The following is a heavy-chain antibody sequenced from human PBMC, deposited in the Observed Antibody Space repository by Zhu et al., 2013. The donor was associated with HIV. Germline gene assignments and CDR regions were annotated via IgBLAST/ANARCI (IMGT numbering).Heavy chain of an antibody. CDR2: IIPIFGTA. V-gene: IGHV1-69*01. J-gene: IGHJ6*02. Sequence: QVQLVQSGAEVKKPGSSVKVSCKASGGTFSSYAISWVRQAPGQGLEWMGGIIPIFGTANYAQKFQGRVTITADESTSTAYMELSSLRSEDTAVYYCARDKGYGGNSAIDYYYGMDVWGQGDHGSPSP. CDR1: GGTFSSYA. CDR3: ARDKGYGGNSAIDYYYGMDV. D-gene: IGHD2-21*02.